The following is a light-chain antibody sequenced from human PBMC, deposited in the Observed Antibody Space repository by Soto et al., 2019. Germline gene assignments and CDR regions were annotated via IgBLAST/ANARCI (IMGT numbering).Light chain of an antibody. J-gene: IGLJ1*01. V-gene: IGLV2-8*01. CDR2: EVN. CDR3: SSYAGGNNLL. CDR1: SSDVGAYNY. Sequence: QSALTQPPSASGSPGQSVTIPCTGTSSDVGAYNYISWYQQHPGKAPKLIIYEVNKRPSGVPDRFSGSKSGNTASLTVSGLQYDEESDYYCSSYAGGNNLLFGTGTKLTV.